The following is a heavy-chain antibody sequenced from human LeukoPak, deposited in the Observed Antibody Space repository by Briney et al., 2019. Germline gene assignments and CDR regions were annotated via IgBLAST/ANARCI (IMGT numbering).Heavy chain of an antibody. Sequence: PSETLSLPCTVSGGSISSYYWSWIRQPAGKGLEWIGRIYTSGSTNYNPSLKSRVTMCVDTSKNQFSLKLSSVTAADTAVYYCARGALMVFGGNYYYYMDVWGKGTTVTVSS. J-gene: IGHJ6*03. CDR2: IYTSGST. V-gene: IGHV4-4*07. CDR3: ARGALMVFGGNYYYYMDV. D-gene: IGHD2-8*01. CDR1: GGSISSYY.